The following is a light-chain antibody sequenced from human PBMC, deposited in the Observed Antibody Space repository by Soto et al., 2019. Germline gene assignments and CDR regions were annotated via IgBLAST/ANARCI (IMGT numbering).Light chain of an antibody. CDR3: QSYDSSLSVHVV. J-gene: IGLJ2*01. CDR1: SYDLGIYKL. CDR2: ETY. V-gene: IGLV2-14*02. Sequence: QSALTQPASVSGSPGQSITISCTGTSYDLGIYKLVSWYRQFPGKAPEVILFETYKRPSGISSRFSGSKSVTTASLTISGLQADDEADYYCQSYDSSLSVHVVFGGGTKLTVL.